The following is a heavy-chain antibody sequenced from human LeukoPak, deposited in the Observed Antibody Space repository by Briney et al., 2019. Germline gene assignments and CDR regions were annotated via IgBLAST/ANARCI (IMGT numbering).Heavy chain of an antibody. J-gene: IGHJ4*02. CDR2: ISSSSSYI. V-gene: IGHV3-21*01. CDR3: ARVAVAGMELDY. Sequence: GGSLRLSCAASGFTFSSYSMNWVRQAPGKGLEWVSSISSSSSYIYYADSVKGRFTISRDNAKNSLYLQMNSLRAEDTAVYYCARVAVAGMELDYWGQGTLVTVSS. CDR1: GFTFSSYS. D-gene: IGHD6-19*01.